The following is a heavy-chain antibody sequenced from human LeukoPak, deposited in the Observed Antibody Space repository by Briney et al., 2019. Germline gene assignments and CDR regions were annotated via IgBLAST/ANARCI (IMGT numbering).Heavy chain of an antibody. CDR3: ALTTVTTDAFDI. CDR1: GFTFSSYS. D-gene: IGHD4-17*01. CDR2: ISSSSSYI. J-gene: IGHJ3*02. V-gene: IGHV3-21*01. Sequence: GGSLRLSCAASGFTFSSYSMNWVRQAPGKGLEWVSSISSSSSYIYYADSVKGRFTISRDNAKNSLYLQMNSLRAEDTAVYYCALTTVTTDAFDIWGQGTMVTVSS.